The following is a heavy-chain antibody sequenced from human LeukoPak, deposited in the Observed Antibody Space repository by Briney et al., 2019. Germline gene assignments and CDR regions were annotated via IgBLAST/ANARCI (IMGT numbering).Heavy chain of an antibody. D-gene: IGHD3-9*01. CDR1: GYTFTTYA. J-gene: IGHJ4*02. CDR3: ARRTTYFGWLPSESPSCFDY. Sequence: ASVKVSCKASGYTFTTYAMNWVRQAPGQGLEWMGWINTNTGNPTYAQGFTGRFVFSLDTSVSTAYLQISSLKAEDTAVYYCARRTTYFGWLPSESPSCFDYWGQGTLVTVSS. V-gene: IGHV7-4-1*02. CDR2: INTNTGNP.